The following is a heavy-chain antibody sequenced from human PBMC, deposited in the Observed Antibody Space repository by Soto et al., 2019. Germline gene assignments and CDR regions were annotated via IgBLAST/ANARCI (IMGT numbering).Heavy chain of an antibody. D-gene: IGHD6-13*01. Sequence: PGGALRLSCAASGFTFSSNDMHWVRQAPGKGLEWVAIIRCSGSNIYYADSVQGRFTISRDNSKKSLYLQMNSLRAEDTAVYYCARNSEHFDYWGQGTLVNVSS. CDR2: IRCSGSNI. CDR3: ARNSEHFDY. V-gene: IGHV3-33*08. J-gene: IGHJ4*02. CDR1: GFTFSSND.